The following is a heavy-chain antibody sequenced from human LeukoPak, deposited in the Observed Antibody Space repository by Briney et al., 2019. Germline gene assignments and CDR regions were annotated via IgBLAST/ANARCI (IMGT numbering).Heavy chain of an antibody. J-gene: IGHJ6*02. CDR1: GYTFTSYG. D-gene: IGHD1-26*01. V-gene: IGHV1-2*02. CDR2: INPNSGGT. Sequence: GASVKVSCKASGYTFTSYGISWVRQAPGQGLEWMGWINPNSGGTNYAQKFQGRVTMTRDTSISTAYMELSRLRSDDTAVYYCAREVRESELHLRRYYYYGMDVWGQGTTVTVSS. CDR3: AREVRESELHLRRYYYYGMDV.